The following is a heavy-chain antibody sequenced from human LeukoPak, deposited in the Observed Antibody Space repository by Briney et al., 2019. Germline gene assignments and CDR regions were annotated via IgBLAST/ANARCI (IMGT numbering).Heavy chain of an antibody. CDR2: INPNSGGT. J-gene: IGHJ4*02. CDR3: ARVIRGSDY. Sequence: ASVTVSCMASGCIFTGYYMHWLRQAPGQGLEWMGWINPNSGGTNYAQKFQGRVTMTRDTSISTAYMELSRLRPDDTAVYYCARVIRGSDYWGQGTLVTVSS. D-gene: IGHD3-10*01. CDR1: GCIFTGYY. V-gene: IGHV1-2*02.